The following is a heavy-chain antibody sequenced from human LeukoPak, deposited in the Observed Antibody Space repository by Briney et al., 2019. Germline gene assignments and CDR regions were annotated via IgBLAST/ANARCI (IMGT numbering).Heavy chain of an antibody. Sequence: SETLSLTCTVSGGSISSSSYYWGWIRQPPGKGLEWIGSIYYSGSTYYNPSLKSRVTISVDTSKNQFSLKLSSVTAADTAVYYCAAYSRGEGSGSYWWGVEPVVYFDYWGQGTLVAVSS. D-gene: IGHD3-10*01. CDR2: IYYSGST. J-gene: IGHJ4*02. V-gene: IGHV4-39*01. CDR1: GGSISSSSYY. CDR3: AAYSRGEGSGSYWWGVEPVVYFDY.